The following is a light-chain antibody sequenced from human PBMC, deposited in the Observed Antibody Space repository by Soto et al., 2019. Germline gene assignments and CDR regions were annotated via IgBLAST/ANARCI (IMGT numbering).Light chain of an antibody. CDR2: GNS. CDR1: SSNIGAGYD. V-gene: IGLV1-40*01. Sequence: QSVLTQPPSVSGAPGQRVTISCTGSSSNIGAGYDVHWYQQLPGTAPKLLIYGNSNRPSGVPDRFSGSKSGTSASLAIIGLQAEDEADYYCQSYDSSLSSVFGTGTKVTVL. J-gene: IGLJ1*01. CDR3: QSYDSSLSSV.